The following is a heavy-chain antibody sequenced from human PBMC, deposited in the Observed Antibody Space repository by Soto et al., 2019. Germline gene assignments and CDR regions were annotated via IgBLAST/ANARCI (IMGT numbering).Heavy chain of an antibody. Sequence: SVKVSCKASGGTFSSYAISWVRQAPGQGLEWMGRIIPILGIANYAQKFQGRVTITADKSTSTAYMELSSLRSEDTAVYYCAREEEGELLVGAVDAFDIWGQGTMVTVSS. V-gene: IGHV1-69*04. J-gene: IGHJ3*02. CDR2: IIPILGIA. D-gene: IGHD1-26*01. CDR1: GGTFSSYA. CDR3: AREEEGELLVGAVDAFDI.